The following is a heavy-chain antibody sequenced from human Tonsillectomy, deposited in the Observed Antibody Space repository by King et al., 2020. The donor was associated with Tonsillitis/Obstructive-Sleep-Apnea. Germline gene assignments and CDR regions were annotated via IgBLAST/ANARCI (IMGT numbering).Heavy chain of an antibody. D-gene: IGHD2-15*01. J-gene: IGHJ6*03. Sequence: VQLVESGGGLVQPGGSLRISCAASGFTFSSYWMSWVRQAPGKGLEWVANIKQDGSEKYYVDSVKGRFTISRDNAKNSLYLQMNSLRAEDTAVYYCARDEGLDDCSGGSCYSYSYYYYYMDVWGKGTTVTVSS. CDR3: ARDEGLDDCSGGSCYSYSYYYYYMDV. CDR2: IKQDGSEK. CDR1: GFTFSSYW. V-gene: IGHV3-7*01.